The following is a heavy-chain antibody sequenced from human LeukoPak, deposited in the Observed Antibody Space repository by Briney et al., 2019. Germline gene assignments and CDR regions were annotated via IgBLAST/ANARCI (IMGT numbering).Heavy chain of an antibody. D-gene: IGHD6-19*01. CDR3: AKDPSGWYYFDY. V-gene: IGHV3-23*01. Sequence: GGSLRLSCAASGFTFSSYAMSWVRQAPGKGLEWVSAISGSGGSTYCADSVKGRLTISRDNSKNTLYLQMNSLRAEDTAVYYCAKDPSGWYYFDYWGQGTLVTVSS. J-gene: IGHJ4*02. CDR1: GFTFSSYA. CDR2: ISGSGGST.